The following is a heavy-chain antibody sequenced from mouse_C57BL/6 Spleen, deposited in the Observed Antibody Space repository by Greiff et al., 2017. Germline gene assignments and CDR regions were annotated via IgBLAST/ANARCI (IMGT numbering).Heavy chain of an antibody. Sequence: EVQLQESGGGLVKPGGSLKLSCAASGFTFSDYGMHWVRQAPEKGLEWVAYISSGSSTIYYADTVKGRFTISRDNAKNTLFLQMTSLRSEDTAMYYCASVVPFAYWGQGTLVTVSA. J-gene: IGHJ3*01. D-gene: IGHD5-1*01. CDR2: ISSGSSTI. CDR3: ASVVPFAY. V-gene: IGHV5-17*01. CDR1: GFTFSDYG.